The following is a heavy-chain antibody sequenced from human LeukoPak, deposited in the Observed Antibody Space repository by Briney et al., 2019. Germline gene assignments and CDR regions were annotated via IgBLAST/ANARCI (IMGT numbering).Heavy chain of an antibody. J-gene: IGHJ4*02. Sequence: ASVKVSCKASGYTFTSYDINWVRQATGQGLEWMGWMNPNSGNTGYAQKFQGRVTMTRSTSISTAYMELSGLRSEDTAVYYCARVGSITGTKGFFGYWGQGTLVTVSS. CDR1: GYTFTSYD. CDR3: ARVGSITGTKGFFGY. CDR2: MNPNSGNT. D-gene: IGHD1-20*01. V-gene: IGHV1-8*01.